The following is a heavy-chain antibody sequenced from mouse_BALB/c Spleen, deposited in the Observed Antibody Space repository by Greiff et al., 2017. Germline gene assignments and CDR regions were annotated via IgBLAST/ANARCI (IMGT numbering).Heavy chain of an antibody. Sequence: EVMLVESGGGLVKPGGSLKLSCAASGFTFSSYAMSWVRQSPEKRLEWVAEISSGGSYTYYPDTVTGRFTISRDNAKNTLYLEMSSLRSEDTAMYYCARSLELGGGRFAYWGQGTLVTVSA. CDR1: GFTFSSYA. V-gene: IGHV5-9-4*01. D-gene: IGHD4-1*01. CDR2: ISSGGSYT. CDR3: ARSLELGGGRFAY. J-gene: IGHJ3*01.